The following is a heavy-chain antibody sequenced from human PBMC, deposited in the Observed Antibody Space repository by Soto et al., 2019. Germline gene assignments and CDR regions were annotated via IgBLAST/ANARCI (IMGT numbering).Heavy chain of an antibody. CDR3: ASISTSANYFDY. Sequence: QVQLQESGPGLVKPSQTLSLTCTVSGGSISSGGDYWSGIRQHAGKGLEWIGYIYYSGSTYYNPSLKSRVTISVDTSKNQFSLKLSSVTAADTAVYYCASISTSANYFDYWGQGTLVTVSS. J-gene: IGHJ4*02. CDR1: GGSISSGGDY. D-gene: IGHD2-2*01. CDR2: IYYSGST. V-gene: IGHV4-31*03.